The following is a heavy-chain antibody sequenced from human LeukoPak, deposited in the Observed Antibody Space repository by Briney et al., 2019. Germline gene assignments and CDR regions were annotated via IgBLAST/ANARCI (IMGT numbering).Heavy chain of an antibody. J-gene: IGHJ4*02. CDR3: ARGAMNWGSREYYFDY. Sequence: SVKVSCKASGGTFSSYAISWVRQAPGQGLEWMGGIIPIFGTANYAQKFQGGVTITADESTSTAYMELSSLRSEDTAVYYCARGAMNWGSREYYFDYWGQGTLVTVSS. D-gene: IGHD7-27*01. CDR2: IIPIFGTA. V-gene: IGHV1-69*13. CDR1: GGTFSSYA.